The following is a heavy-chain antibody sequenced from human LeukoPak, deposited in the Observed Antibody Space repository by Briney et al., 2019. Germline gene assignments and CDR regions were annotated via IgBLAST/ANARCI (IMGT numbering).Heavy chain of an antibody. CDR1: GFTFSSYS. CDR3: TREAPTTVTTLDY. V-gene: IGHV3-48*01. J-gene: IGHJ4*02. CDR2: ISSSSSTI. Sequence: GGSLRLSCAASGFTFSSYSMNWVRQAPGKGLEWVSYISSSSSTIYYADSVKGRFTISRDNAKNSLYLQMNSLRAEDTAVYYCTREAPTTVTTLDYWGRGTLVTVSS. D-gene: IGHD4-17*01.